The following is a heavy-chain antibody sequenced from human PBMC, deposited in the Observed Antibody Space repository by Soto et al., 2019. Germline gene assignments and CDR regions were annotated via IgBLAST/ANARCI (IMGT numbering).Heavy chain of an antibody. CDR3: AREDGSGWDSYYYGMEV. Sequence: XGSLRLSCAASGFTFSNAWMSWVRQAPGKGLEWVGRIKSKTDGGTTDYAAPVKGRFTISRDDSKNTLYLQMNSLRAEDTAVYYCAREDGSGWDSYYYGMEVWGQGTTVTVSS. J-gene: IGHJ6*01. CDR2: IKSKTDGGTT. CDR1: GFTFSNAW. V-gene: IGHV3-15*01. D-gene: IGHD6-19*01.